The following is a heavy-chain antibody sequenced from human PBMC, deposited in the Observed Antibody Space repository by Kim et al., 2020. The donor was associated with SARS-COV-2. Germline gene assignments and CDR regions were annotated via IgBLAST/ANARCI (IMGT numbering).Heavy chain of an antibody. CDR1: GVTVSNSY. CDR3: ARDGRSGTRMGY. Sequence: GGSLRLSCAASGVTVSNSYMSWVRQAPGKGLEWVSLIYSGGTTYYADSVKGRFTISRDNSKNTLYLQMNSLRAEDTAVYFCARDGRSGTRMGYWGQGTLVTVSS. V-gene: IGHV3-53*01. J-gene: IGHJ4*02. D-gene: IGHD3-10*01. CDR2: IYSGGTT.